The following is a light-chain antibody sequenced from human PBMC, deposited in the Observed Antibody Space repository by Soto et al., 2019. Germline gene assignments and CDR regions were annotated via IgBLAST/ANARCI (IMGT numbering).Light chain of an antibody. CDR1: SSDVGAYNY. J-gene: IGLJ1*01. CDR2: EVS. Sequence: QSVLTQPASVSGSLGQSITISCTGTSSDVGAYNYVSWYQQQPGKAPKLMISEVSNRPSGVSNRFSGSKSGNTASLTISGLQAEHEADYYCTSYTSSSTLDVSGNGTKLTVL. V-gene: IGLV2-14*01. CDR3: TSYTSSSTLDV.